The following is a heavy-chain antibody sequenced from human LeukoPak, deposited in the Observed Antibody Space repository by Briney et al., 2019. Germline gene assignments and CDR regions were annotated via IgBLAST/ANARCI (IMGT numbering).Heavy chain of an antibody. CDR3: ARDLGDAYFDY. CDR2: IYYSGST. V-gene: IGHV4-61*08. J-gene: IGHJ4*02. CDR1: GGSISSGDYY. Sequence: PSETLSLTCTVSGGSISSGDYYWSWIRQPPGKGLEWIGYIYYSGSTNYNPSLKSRVTISVDTSKNQFSLKLSSVTAADTAVYYCARDLGDAYFDYWGQGTLVTVSS.